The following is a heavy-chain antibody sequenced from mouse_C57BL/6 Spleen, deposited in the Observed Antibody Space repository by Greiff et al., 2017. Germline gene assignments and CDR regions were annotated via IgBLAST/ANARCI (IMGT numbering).Heavy chain of an antibody. CDR3: AREGTYDAGFDY. CDR2: IYPGDGDT. CDR1: GYAFSSSW. D-gene: IGHD2-3*01. V-gene: IGHV1-82*01. J-gene: IGHJ2*01. Sequence: LVKPGASVKISCKASGYAFSSSWMNWVKQRPGKGLEWIGRIYPGDGDTNYNGKFKGKATLTADKSSSTAYMQLSSLTSEDSAVYFCAREGTYDAGFDYWGQGTTLTVSS.